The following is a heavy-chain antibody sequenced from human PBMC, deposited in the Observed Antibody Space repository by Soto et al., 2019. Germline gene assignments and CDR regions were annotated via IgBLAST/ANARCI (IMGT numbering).Heavy chain of an antibody. CDR2: INHSGST. V-gene: IGHV4-34*01. D-gene: IGHD3-10*01. Sequence: SETLSLTCAVYGGSFSGYYWSWIRQPPGKGLEWIGEINHSGSTNYNPSLKSRVTISVDTSKNQFSLKLSSVTAADTAVYYCALWFGELDYYYYGMDVWGQGTKVTVSS. CDR3: ALWFGELDYYYYGMDV. CDR1: GGSFSGYY. J-gene: IGHJ6*02.